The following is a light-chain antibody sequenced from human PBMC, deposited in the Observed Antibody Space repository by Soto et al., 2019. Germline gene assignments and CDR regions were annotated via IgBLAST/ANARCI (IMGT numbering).Light chain of an antibody. CDR2: EVN. Sequence: QSVLTQPASVSESPGQSITISCIGTSSDVGTYNLVSWYQHHPGKAPKLMIYEVNNRPSGVSNRFSGSKSGNTASLTISGLQAEDEADYYCCSSAGSSTLVFGGGTKVTVL. CDR1: SSDVGTYNL. CDR3: CSSAGSSTLV. V-gene: IGLV2-23*02. J-gene: IGLJ3*02.